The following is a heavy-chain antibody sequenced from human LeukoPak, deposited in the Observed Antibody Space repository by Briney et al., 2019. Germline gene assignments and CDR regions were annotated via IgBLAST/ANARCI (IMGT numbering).Heavy chain of an antibody. J-gene: IGHJ4*02. CDR1: DGSITNYD. Sequence: SETLSLTCTVSDGSITNYDWSWVRQPPGKGLEFIGHVHYSGTANYNPSLRSRVTISIDTSKKHFFLKLKSVTAADTAVYYCARGYGDFRVEGRYFHSWGRETLVTVSS. CDR2: VHYSGTA. V-gene: IGHV4-59*01. D-gene: IGHD4-17*01. CDR3: ARGYGDFRVEGRYFHS.